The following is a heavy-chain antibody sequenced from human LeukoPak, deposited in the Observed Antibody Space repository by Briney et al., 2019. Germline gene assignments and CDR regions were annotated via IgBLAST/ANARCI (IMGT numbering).Heavy chain of an antibody. Sequence: GGSLRPSCAASGFTFSDYYMSWIRQAPGKGLEWVSYISSSGSTIYYADSVKGRFTISRDNAKNSLYLQMNSLRAEDTAVYYCARDDSTYYFDYWGQGTLVTVSS. J-gene: IGHJ4*02. CDR2: ISSSGSTI. CDR3: ARDDSTYYFDY. CDR1: GFTFSDYY. D-gene: IGHD2-21*01. V-gene: IGHV3-11*01.